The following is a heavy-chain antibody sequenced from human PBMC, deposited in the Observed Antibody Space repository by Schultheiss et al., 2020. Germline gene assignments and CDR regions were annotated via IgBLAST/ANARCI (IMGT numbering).Heavy chain of an antibody. D-gene: IGHD6-6*01. CDR1: GFTVSSNY. J-gene: IGHJ6*02. CDR2: ISSSSSYI. CDR3: ARDQSSSYYYYGMDV. V-gene: IGHV3-21*01. Sequence: GGSLRLSCAASGFTVSSNYMSWVRQAPGKGLEWVSSISSSSSYIYYADSVKGRFTISRDNAKNSLYLQMNSLRAEDTAVYYCARDQSSSYYYYGMDVWGQGTTVTVSS.